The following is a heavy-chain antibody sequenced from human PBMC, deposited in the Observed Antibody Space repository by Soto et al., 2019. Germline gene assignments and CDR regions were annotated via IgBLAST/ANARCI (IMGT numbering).Heavy chain of an antibody. CDR3: ARHHGPTTSENWFDP. CDR1: GYTFTTYT. D-gene: IGHD5-12*01. J-gene: IGHJ5*02. CDR2: ISTYSGDT. V-gene: IGHV1-18*01. Sequence: ASVKVSCKASGYTFTTYTLHWVRQAPGQGLEWMGWISTYSGDTKYAQKFQGRVTMTTDTSTTTAYLELRSLRSDDTAVYYCARHHGPTTSENWFDPWGRGTLVTVSS.